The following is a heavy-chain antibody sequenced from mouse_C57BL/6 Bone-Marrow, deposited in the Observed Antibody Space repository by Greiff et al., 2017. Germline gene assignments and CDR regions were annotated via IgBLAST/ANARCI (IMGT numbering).Heavy chain of an antibody. CDR1: GYTFTSYW. V-gene: IGHV1-55*01. CDR3: ARAAQATDDFDY. J-gene: IGHJ2*01. Sequence: VKLQQPGAELVKPGASVKMSCKASGYTFTSYWITWVKQRPGQGLEWIGDIYPGSGSTNYNEKFKSKATLTVDTSSSTAYMQLSSLTSEDSAVYYCARAAQATDDFDYWGQGTTLTVSS. D-gene: IGHD3-2*02. CDR2: IYPGSGST.